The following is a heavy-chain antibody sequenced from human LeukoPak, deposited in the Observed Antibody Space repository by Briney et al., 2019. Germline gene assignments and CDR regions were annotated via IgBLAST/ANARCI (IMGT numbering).Heavy chain of an antibody. J-gene: IGHJ5*02. CDR2: IKQDGSEK. V-gene: IGHV3-7*01. CDR3: ARAETYYDFWSGYEGPHWFDP. Sequence: PGGSLRPSCAASGFTFSSYWMSWVRQAPGKGLEWVANIKQDGSEKYYVDSVKGRFTISRDNTKNSLYLQMNSLRAEDTAVYYCARAETYYDFWSGYEGPHWFDPWGQGTLVTVSS. D-gene: IGHD3-3*01. CDR1: GFTFSSYW.